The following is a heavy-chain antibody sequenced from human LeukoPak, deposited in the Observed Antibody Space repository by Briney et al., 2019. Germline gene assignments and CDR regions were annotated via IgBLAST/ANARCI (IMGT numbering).Heavy chain of an antibody. CDR3: ARDRKQWLGYYYYYKDV. CDR1: GYTFTSYG. D-gene: IGHD6-19*01. V-gene: IGHV1-18*01. J-gene: IGHJ6*03. CDR2: ISAYNGNT. Sequence: GASVKVSCKASGYTFTSYGISWVRQAPGQGLEWMGWISAYNGNTNYAQKLQGRVTMTTDTSTSTAYMELRSLRSDDTAVYYCARDRKQWLGYYYYYKDVWGKGTTVTVSS.